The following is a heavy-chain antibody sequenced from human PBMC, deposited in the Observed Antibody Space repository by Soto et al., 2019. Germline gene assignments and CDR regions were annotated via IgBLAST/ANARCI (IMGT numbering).Heavy chain of an antibody. V-gene: IGHV1-2*04. D-gene: IGHD3-22*01. J-gene: IGHJ4*02. CDR1: GYTFTGYY. CDR2: INPNSGGT. CDR3: ARADHYYDSSGYYYGPFDY. Sequence: ASVKVSCKASGYTFTGYYMHWVRQAPGQGLKWMGWINPNSGGTNYAQKFQGWVTMTRDTSISTAYMELSRLRSDDTAVYYCARADHYYDSSGYYYGPFDYWGQGTLVTV.